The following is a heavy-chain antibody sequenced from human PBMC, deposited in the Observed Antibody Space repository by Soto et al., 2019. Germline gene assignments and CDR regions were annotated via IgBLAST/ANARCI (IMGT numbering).Heavy chain of an antibody. J-gene: IGHJ3*02. D-gene: IGHD3-22*01. Sequence: SVKVSCKASGYTFTSYDINWVRQATGQGLEWMGWMNPNSGNTGYAQKYQGRVTMTRNTSISTAYMELSSLRSEDTAVYYCARVQDYYDWAFDIWGQGTMVTVSS. CDR2: MNPNSGNT. CDR1: GYTFTSYD. CDR3: ARVQDYYDWAFDI. V-gene: IGHV1-8*01.